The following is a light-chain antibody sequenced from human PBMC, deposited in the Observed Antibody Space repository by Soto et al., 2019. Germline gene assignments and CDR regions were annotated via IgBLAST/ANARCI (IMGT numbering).Light chain of an antibody. CDR3: QHYNSYSEA. J-gene: IGKJ1*01. CDR2: KAS. CDR1: QSISSW. Sequence: DIQMTQSPSTLSASVGDRVTITCRASQSISSWLAWYQQKPGKAPQPLIYKASTLKSGVPSRFSGSGSGTEFTLTISSLQPDDFATYYCQHYNSYSEAFGQGTKVDIK. V-gene: IGKV1-5*03.